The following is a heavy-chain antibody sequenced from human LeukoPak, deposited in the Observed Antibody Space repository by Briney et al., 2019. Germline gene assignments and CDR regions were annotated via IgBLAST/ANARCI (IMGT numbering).Heavy chain of an antibody. V-gene: IGHV3-23*01. Sequence: GGSLRLSCEVSRFPFSSHAMSWVRQAPGRGLEWVSGISISGDRTYYADSVQGRFTISRDNSKNTVFPHMDSLRVDDTAVYYCANEEVPNDYWGQGTLVTVSS. CDR3: ANEEVPNDY. CDR1: RFPFSSHA. J-gene: IGHJ4*02. D-gene: IGHD4/OR15-4a*01. CDR2: ISISGDRT.